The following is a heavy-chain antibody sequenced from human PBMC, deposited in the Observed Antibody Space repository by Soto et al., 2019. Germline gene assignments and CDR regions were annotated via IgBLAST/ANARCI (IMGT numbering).Heavy chain of an antibody. J-gene: IGHJ4*02. Sequence: PSETLSLTCTVSGGSISSGGYYWSWIRQHPGKGLEWIGYIYYSGSTYYNPSLESRVTISVDTSKNQFSLKLSSVTAADTAVYYCARGLSPRGFDWLSPLPLGYWGQGTLVTVSS. CDR3: ARGLSPRGFDWLSPLPLGY. V-gene: IGHV4-31*03. CDR2: IYYSGST. CDR1: GGSISSGGYY. D-gene: IGHD3-9*01.